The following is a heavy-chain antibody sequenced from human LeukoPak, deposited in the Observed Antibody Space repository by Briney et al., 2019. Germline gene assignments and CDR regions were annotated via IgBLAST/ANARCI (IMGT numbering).Heavy chain of an antibody. CDR3: ARRNSGSYYPSYYYYGMDV. Sequence: GGSLRLSCAASGFTVSSNYMSWVRQAPGKGLEWVSVIYSGGSTYYADSVKGRFTISRVNSKNTLYLQMNSLRAEDTAVYYCARRNSGSYYPSYYYYGMDVWGQGTTVTVSS. CDR1: GFTVSSNY. J-gene: IGHJ6*02. D-gene: IGHD1-26*01. V-gene: IGHV3-66*01. CDR2: IYSGGST.